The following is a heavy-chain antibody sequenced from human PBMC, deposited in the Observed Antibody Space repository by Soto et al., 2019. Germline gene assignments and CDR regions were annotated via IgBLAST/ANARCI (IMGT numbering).Heavy chain of an antibody. D-gene: IGHD3-22*01. CDR2: MNPNSGNT. J-gene: IGHJ3*02. CDR3: ASYYYDSSGYYSLDAFDI. CDR1: GYTFTSYD. Sequence: ASVKVSCKASGYTFTSYDINWVRQATGQGLEWMGWMNPNSGNTGYAQKFQGRVTMTRNTSISTAYMEQSSLRSEDTAVYYCASYYYDSSGYYSLDAFDIWGQGTMVTVSS. V-gene: IGHV1-8*01.